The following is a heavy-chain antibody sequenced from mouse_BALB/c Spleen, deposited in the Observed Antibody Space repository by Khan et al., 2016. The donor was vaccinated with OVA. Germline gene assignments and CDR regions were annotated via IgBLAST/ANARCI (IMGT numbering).Heavy chain of an antibody. CDR3: ESHLTGSFTY. J-gene: IGHJ3*01. CDR1: GFTFSSYS. CDR2: ISSGGDYT. V-gene: IGHV5-6*01. D-gene: IGHD4-1*01. Sequence: EVELVESGGDLVKPGGSLKFSCVASGFTFSSYSMSWVRQTPDKRLEWVATISSGGDYTYYSDNVKGRFTISRDNAKNTLYLQMSSLKSEDTAMYYCESHLTGSFTYWGQETLVTVSA.